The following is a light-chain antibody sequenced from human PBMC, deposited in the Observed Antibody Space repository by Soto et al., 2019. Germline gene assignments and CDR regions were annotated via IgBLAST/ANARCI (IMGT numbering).Light chain of an antibody. J-gene: IGKJ1*01. CDR2: DAS. CDR3: QQYNSYSGT. CDR1: QSISSW. Sequence: DMQITHSPYTLSASVRQRFTITFRASQSISSWLAWYQQKPGKAPKLLIYDASSLESGVPSRFSGSGSGTEFTLTISSLQPDDFATYYCQQYNSYSGTFGQGTKVDIK. V-gene: IGKV1-5*01.